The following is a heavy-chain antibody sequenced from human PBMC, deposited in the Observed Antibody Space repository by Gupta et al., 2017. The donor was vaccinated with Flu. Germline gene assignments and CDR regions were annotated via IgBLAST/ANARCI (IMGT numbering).Heavy chain of an antibody. CDR3: ARGWDFSSSYQNYYYGMDV. D-gene: IGHD6-13*01. J-gene: IGHJ6*02. CDR1: GFTFSSPY. CDR2: ISMTGSYI. Sequence: EVLLVESGGGLVKTGGSLRLFCAASGFTFSSPYLNWVRQAQGKGLEWVSSISMTGSYIYYADSMKGRFTISIDNARNSLDLQMNILRAEDTAVYYCARGWDFSSSYQNYYYGMDVWGQGTTVTVSS. V-gene: IGHV3-21*02.